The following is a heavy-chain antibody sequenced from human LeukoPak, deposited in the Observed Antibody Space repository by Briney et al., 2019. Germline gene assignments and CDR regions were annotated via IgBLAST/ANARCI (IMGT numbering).Heavy chain of an antibody. CDR1: GFTFGDYA. V-gene: IGHV3-21*01. J-gene: IGHJ6*02. D-gene: IGHD2-2*01. Sequence: GGSLRLSCTASGFTFGDYAMSWIRQAPGKGLEWVSSISSSSSYIYYADSVKGRFTISRDNAMNSLYLQMNSLRAEDTAVYYCARMPEYYYYGMDVWGQGTTVTVSS. CDR2: ISSSSSYI. CDR3: ARMPEYYYYGMDV.